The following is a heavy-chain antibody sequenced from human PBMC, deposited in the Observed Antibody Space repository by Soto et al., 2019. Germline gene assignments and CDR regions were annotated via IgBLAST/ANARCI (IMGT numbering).Heavy chain of an antibody. D-gene: IGHD6-25*01. CDR2: IKEDGSDK. CDR3: ARFTRGSSGDY. Sequence: GSLRLSCVASGFTFNTYWMSWVRQAPGKGLEWVANIKEDGSDKYYVDSVKGRFTISRDNAKNLLYLQMNSLGAGDTAMYYCARFTRGSSGDYWGQGTLVTVSS. CDR1: GFTFNTYW. V-gene: IGHV3-7*01. J-gene: IGHJ4*02.